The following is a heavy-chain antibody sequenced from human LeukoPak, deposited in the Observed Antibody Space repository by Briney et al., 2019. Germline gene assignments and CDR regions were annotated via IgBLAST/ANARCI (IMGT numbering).Heavy chain of an antibody. D-gene: IGHD6-19*01. V-gene: IGHV3-23*01. J-gene: IGHJ4*02. CDR2: ISGSGGST. CDR3: ARQEISSGWFFDS. Sequence: GGSLRLSCAASGFTFSSYAMSWVRQAPGKGLEWVSAISGSGGSTYYADSVKGRFTVSRDNSKKTLYLQMNSLRAEDTAVYYCARQEISSGWFFDSWGQGTLLTVSS. CDR1: GFTFSSYA.